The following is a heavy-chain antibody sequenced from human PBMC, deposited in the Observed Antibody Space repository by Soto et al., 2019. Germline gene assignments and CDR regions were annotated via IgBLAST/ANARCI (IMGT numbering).Heavy chain of an antibody. D-gene: IGHD3-10*01. CDR1: GGSMNDYY. CDR3: ARGLTYYYGSGSYFPHFDY. J-gene: IGHJ4*02. V-gene: IGHV4-59*01. Sequence: PSETLSITCTVSGGSMNDYYWSWIRQPPGKGLEWIGNINYSGSTNYNPSLKSRLTISVDTSKSQFSLKLSSVTAADTAVYYCARGLTYYYGSGSYFPHFDYWGQGTLVTVS. CDR2: INYSGST.